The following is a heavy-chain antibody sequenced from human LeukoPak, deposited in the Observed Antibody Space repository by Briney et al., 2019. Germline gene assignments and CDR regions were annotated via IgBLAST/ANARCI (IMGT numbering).Heavy chain of an antibody. V-gene: IGHV1-69*13. CDR3: ASGVGATNIDY. CDR2: IIPIFGTA. Sequence: ASVKVSCKASGGTFSSYAISWVRQAPGRGLEWMGGIIPIFGTANYAQKFQGRVTITADESTSTAYMELGSLRSEDTAVYYCASGVGATNIDYWGQGTLVTVSS. J-gene: IGHJ4*02. CDR1: GGTFSSYA. D-gene: IGHD1-26*01.